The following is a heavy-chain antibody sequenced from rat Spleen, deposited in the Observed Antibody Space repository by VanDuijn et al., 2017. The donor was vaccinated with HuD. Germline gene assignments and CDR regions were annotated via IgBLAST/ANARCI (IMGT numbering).Heavy chain of an antibody. CDR1: GFTFSNYY. CDR3: AREWRYFFDY. J-gene: IGHJ2*01. D-gene: IGHD1-1*01. V-gene: IGHV5-25*01. Sequence: EVQLVESGGGLVQPGRSMKLSCAALGFTFSNYYMAWVRQAPTKGLEWVATIRHDGSSTYYRDSVKGRFIISRDNAKDTLYLQMDSLRSEDTATYYCAREWRYFFDYWGQGVMVTVSS. CDR2: IRHDGSST.